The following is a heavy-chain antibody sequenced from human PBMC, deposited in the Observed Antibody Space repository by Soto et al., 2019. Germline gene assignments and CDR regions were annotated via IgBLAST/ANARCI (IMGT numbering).Heavy chain of an antibody. Sequence: QVQLQESGPGLVKPSQTLSLTCTVSGGSISTGGYYWNWIRQHPGKGLEWIGYFYYSGSTYYNPSLTGRVTISGTTSKNQFSLKLSSVTAADTAVYYCARSVFPWGQGTLVTVSS. CDR1: GGSISTGGYY. V-gene: IGHV4-31*03. CDR2: FYYSGST. J-gene: IGHJ5*02. CDR3: ARSVFP.